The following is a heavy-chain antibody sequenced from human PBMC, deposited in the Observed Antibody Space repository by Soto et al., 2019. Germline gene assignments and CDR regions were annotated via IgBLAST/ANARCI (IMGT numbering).Heavy chain of an antibody. D-gene: IGHD3-22*01. CDR2: IDPSDSQT. Sequence: GESLKISCKGSGYSFAGYWITWVRQKPGKGLERMGRIDPSDSQTYYSPSFRGHVTISVTKSTTTVFLQWSSLRASDTAMYYCARQIYDSDTGPNFQYYFDSWGQGTPVTVSS. J-gene: IGHJ4*02. V-gene: IGHV5-10-1*01. CDR1: GYSFAGYW. CDR3: ARQIYDSDTGPNFQYYFDS.